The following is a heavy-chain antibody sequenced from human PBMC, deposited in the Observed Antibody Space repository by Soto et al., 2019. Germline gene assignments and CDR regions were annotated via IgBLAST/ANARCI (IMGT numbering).Heavy chain of an antibody. D-gene: IGHD1-26*01. Sequence: KLVQSGAEVKKPGASVKVSCQTSGYTFFSYAITWVRQAPGQGLEWMGWVSGYNGHTNYAQKFQERVTMTRDISTTTVFMGVRNLRSDDTAVYYCARFLGPTSSENWFDPWGQGTLVTVSS. V-gene: IGHV1-18*01. CDR1: GYTFFSYA. CDR2: VSGYNGHT. J-gene: IGHJ5*02. CDR3: ARFLGPTSSENWFDP.